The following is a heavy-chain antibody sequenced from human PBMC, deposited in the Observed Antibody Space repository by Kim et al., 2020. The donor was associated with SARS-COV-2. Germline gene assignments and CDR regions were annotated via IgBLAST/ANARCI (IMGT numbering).Heavy chain of an antibody. V-gene: IGHV1-46*01. J-gene: IGHJ4*02. D-gene: IGHD3-22*01. CDR3: ARENGDSSGTY. CDR2: T. Sequence: TSSEQKFQGRVTMTRDTSTSTVYMELSSLRSEDTAVYYCARENGDSSGTYWGQGTLVTVSS.